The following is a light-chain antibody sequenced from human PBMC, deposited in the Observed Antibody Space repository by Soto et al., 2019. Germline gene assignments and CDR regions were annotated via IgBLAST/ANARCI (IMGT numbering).Light chain of an antibody. CDR1: PSITGNY. Sequence: EIGFIQSPSTLSLSPGERATLSCRASPSITGNYSAWYQQKPGQAPKLVNSVASSRTAGIQDRFSASGSVTDFKLAISSLEPKDCAVSYCQPYTGAPLSFGRGTKVEVK. CDR3: QPYTGAPLS. V-gene: IGKV3-20*01. J-gene: IGKJ1*01. CDR2: VAS.